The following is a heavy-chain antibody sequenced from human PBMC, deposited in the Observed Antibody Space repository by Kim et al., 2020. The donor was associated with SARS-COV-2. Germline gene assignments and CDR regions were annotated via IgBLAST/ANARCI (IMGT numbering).Heavy chain of an antibody. CDR3: ARTYSGSYLTFNPFEY. CDR1: GGTFSSYA. J-gene: IGHJ4*02. Sequence: SVKVSCKASGGTFSSYAISWVRQAPGQGLEWMGRIIPIFGIANYAQKFQGRVTITADKSTSTAYMELSSLRSEDTAVYYCARTYSGSYLTFNPFEYWGQGTLVTVSS. CDR2: IIPIFGIA. V-gene: IGHV1-69*04. D-gene: IGHD1-26*01.